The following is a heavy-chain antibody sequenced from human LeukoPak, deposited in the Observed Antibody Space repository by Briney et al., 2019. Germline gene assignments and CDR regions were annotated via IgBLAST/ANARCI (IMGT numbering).Heavy chain of an antibody. CDR1: GGSISSYY. CDR3: ASSIISNVLLWFGERNYYGMDV. D-gene: IGHD3-10*01. J-gene: IGHJ6*02. Sequence: SETLSLTCTVSGGSISSYYWSWIRQPPGKGLEWMGYISYSGITNYNPSLKSRVTISVDTSKSQFSLKLSSVTAADTAVYYCASSIISNVLLWFGERNYYGMDVWGQGTTVTVSS. V-gene: IGHV4-59*12. CDR2: ISYSGIT.